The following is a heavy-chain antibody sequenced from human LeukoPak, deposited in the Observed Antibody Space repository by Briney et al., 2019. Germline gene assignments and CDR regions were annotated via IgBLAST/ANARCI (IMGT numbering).Heavy chain of an antibody. CDR2: IYYSGTT. CDR3: ARGRGYADF. V-gene: IGHV4-59*01. J-gene: IGHJ4*01. CDR1: RGSISGYY. Sequence: SETLSLTCTVSRGSISGYYWSWIRQPPGKGLEWIGYIYYSGTTNYNPSLKSRLTISVDTSKNQFSLKLTSVTSADTALYYCARGRGYADFWGHGTLVTVSS. D-gene: IGHD6-25*01.